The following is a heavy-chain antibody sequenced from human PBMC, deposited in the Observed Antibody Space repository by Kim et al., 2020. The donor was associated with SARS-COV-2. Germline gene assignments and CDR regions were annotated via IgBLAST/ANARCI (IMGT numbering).Heavy chain of an antibody. V-gene: IGHV1-46*01. D-gene: IGHD3-10*01. CDR3: ARDHSGGSYFDY. J-gene: IGHJ4*02. Sequence: SYTQKFQGGITMTRDTSTSTVYMELSSLRSDDTAVYYCARDHSGGSYFDYWGQGTLVTVSS.